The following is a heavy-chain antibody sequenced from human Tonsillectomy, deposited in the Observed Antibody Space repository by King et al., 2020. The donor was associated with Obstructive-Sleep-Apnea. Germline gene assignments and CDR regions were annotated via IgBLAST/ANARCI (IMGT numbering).Heavy chain of an antibody. CDR2: IFHSGST. D-gene: IGHD3-9*01. Sequence: QVQLQESGPGLVKPSGTLSLTCAVSGGAISSTNWWSWVRQPPGKGLEWIGEIFHSGSTNYNPSLKSRVTISVDNSKNQFSLKLSSVTAADTAVYYCARGDYDILTGYYPDYYFDYGGQGTLVTVSS. CDR1: GGAISSTNW. V-gene: IGHV4-4*02. CDR3: ARGDYDILTGYYPDYYFDY. J-gene: IGHJ4*02.